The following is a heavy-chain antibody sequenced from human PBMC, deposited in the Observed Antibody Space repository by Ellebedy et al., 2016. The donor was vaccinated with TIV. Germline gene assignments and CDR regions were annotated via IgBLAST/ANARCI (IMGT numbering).Heavy chain of an antibody. J-gene: IGHJ5*02. CDR3: ARVRISGNWYDP. CDR2: INPDTGYT. CDR1: GYSFTTYG. Sequence: ASVKVSCXASGYSFTTYGLTWVRQAPGQGLEWMGWINPDTGYTDYAQNFQGRVTMTTDTSTTTAYMELRSLRSDDTAVYYCARVRISGNWYDPWGRGTLVTVSS. V-gene: IGHV1-18*01. D-gene: IGHD3-10*01.